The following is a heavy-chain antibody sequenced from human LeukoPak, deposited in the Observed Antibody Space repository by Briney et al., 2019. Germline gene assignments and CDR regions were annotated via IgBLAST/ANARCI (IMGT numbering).Heavy chain of an antibody. Sequence: GGSLRLSCAASGFTFSAFWMHWVRQAPGKGLVWVSRINSDGSSTTYADSVKGRFTISRDNSKNTLYLQMNSLRAEDTAVYYCARDQEWLVRGYYYGMDVWGQGTTVTVSS. D-gene: IGHD6-19*01. V-gene: IGHV3-74*01. CDR3: ARDQEWLVRGYYYGMDV. J-gene: IGHJ6*02. CDR1: GFTFSAFW. CDR2: INSDGSST.